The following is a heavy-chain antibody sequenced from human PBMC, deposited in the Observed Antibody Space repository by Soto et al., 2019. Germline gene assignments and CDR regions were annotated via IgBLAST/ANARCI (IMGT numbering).Heavy chain of an antibody. D-gene: IGHD3-16*01. CDR1: GGSISSSSYY. CDR3: ARARGGIYWYFDL. Sequence: SETLSLTCTVSGGSISSSSYYWGWIRQPPGKCLEWIGSIYYSGSTYYNPSLKSRFPISVDTSKSQFSRKLSSVTAAETAVYSWARARGGIYWYFDLWGRGTLVTVSS. V-gene: IGHV4-39*07. J-gene: IGHJ2*01. CDR2: IYYSGST.